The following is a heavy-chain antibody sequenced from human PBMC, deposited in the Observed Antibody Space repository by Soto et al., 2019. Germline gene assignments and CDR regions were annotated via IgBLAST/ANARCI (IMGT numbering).Heavy chain of an antibody. J-gene: IGHJ4*02. V-gene: IGHV3-7*01. CDR1: GFTFSSHG. D-gene: IGHD3-22*01. CDR2: IKQDGSEK. Sequence: PGGSLRLSCAASGFTFSSHGMIWVRQAPGKGLEWVANIKQDGSEKYYVDSVKGRFTISRDNAKNSLYLQMNSLRAEDTAVYYCARDSYHYYDSSGDPFDSWGQGTLVTVSS. CDR3: ARDSYHYYDSSGDPFDS.